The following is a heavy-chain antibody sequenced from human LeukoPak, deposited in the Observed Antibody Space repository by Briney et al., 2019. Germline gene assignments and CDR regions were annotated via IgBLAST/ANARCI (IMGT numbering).Heavy chain of an antibody. D-gene: IGHD2-21*01. CDR3: AREPAVIGDAFGI. CDR2: IYYSGST. CDR1: GGSISSSSYY. V-gene: IGHV4-39*02. J-gene: IGHJ3*02. Sequence: SETLSLTCTVSGGSISSSSYYWGWIRQPPGKGLEWIESIYYSGSTYYNPSLKSRVTISVDTSKNQFSLKLSSVTAADTAVYYCAREPAVIGDAFGIWGQGTMVTVSS.